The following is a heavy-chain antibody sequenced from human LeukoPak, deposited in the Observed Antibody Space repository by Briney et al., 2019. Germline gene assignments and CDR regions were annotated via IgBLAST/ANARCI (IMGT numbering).Heavy chain of an antibody. D-gene: IGHD6-19*01. J-gene: IGHJ6*02. CDR1: GYTFTGYY. Sequence: GASVKVSCRASGYTFTGYYIHWVRQAPGQGLEWMGWINPNSGGTNYAQRFQGRVTMTRDTSIITAYMELSRLESDDTAVYYCARDKRYRAVAGSSLIRYYYGMDVWGQGTTVTVSS. V-gene: IGHV1-2*02. CDR3: ARDKRYRAVAGSSLIRYYYGMDV. CDR2: INPNSGGT.